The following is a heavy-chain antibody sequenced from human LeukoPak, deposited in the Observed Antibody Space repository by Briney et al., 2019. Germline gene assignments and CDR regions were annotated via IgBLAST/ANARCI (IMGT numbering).Heavy chain of an antibody. CDR1: GYTFTSYG. CDR3: ARQGHCSSTSCYQNWFDP. CDR2: ISPYNGNT. D-gene: IGHD2-2*01. Sequence: ASVKVSCKASGYTFTSYGISWVRQAPGQGLEWMGWISPYNGNTNYAQKLQGRATMTTDTSTSTAYMELRSLRSDDTAVYYCARQGHCSSTSCYQNWFDPWGQGTLVTVSS. J-gene: IGHJ5*02. V-gene: IGHV1-18*01.